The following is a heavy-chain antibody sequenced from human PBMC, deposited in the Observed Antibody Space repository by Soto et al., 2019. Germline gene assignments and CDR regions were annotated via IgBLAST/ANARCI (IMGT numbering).Heavy chain of an antibody. D-gene: IGHD3-10*01. Sequence: RSLTCTVSGGSISSSSYYWGWIRQPPGKGLEWIGSIYYSGSTYYNPSLKSRVTISVDTSKNQFSLKLSSVTAADTAVYYCASHSMVRGAFNWFDPWGQGTLVTVSS. CDR1: GGSISSSSYY. CDR2: IYYSGST. CDR3: ASHSMVRGAFNWFDP. V-gene: IGHV4-39*01. J-gene: IGHJ5*02.